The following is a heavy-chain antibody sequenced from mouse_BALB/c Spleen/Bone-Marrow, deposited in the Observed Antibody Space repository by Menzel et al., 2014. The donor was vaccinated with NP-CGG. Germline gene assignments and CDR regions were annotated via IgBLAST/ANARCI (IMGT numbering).Heavy chain of an antibody. J-gene: IGHJ1*01. CDR1: GFSLKNYG. CDR3: ARDRAYGNWYFDV. V-gene: IGHV2-9*02. D-gene: IGHD2-1*01. Sequence: QVQLQQPGPGLVAPSQSLSITCTVSGFSLKNYGVHWVRQPPGKGLEWLGVIGTGRGTNYNSALMSRLSISKDNPKSQVFLKMNSLQTDDTAMYYCARDRAYGNWYFDVWGAGTTVTVSS. CDR2: IGTGRGT.